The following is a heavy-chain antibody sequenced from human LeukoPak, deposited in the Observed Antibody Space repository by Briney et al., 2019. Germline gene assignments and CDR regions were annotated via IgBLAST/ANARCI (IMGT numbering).Heavy chain of an antibody. V-gene: IGHV1-18*01. Sequence: ASVKVSCKASGYTFTSYGISWVRQAPGQGLEWMGWISAYNGNTNYAQKLQGRVTMTTDTSTSTAYMELRSLRSDDTAVYYCARDSSYYDFWSGYLVYWGQGTLVTVSS. CDR2: ISAYNGNT. D-gene: IGHD3-3*01. J-gene: IGHJ4*02. CDR1: GYTFTSYG. CDR3: ARDSSYYDFWSGYLVY.